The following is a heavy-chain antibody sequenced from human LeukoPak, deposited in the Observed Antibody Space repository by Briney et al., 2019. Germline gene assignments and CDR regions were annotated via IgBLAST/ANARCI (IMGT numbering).Heavy chain of an antibody. Sequence: SQTLSLTCTVSGGSISSGDYYWSWIRQPPGKGLEWIGYIYYSGSTYYNPSLKSRVTISVDTSKNQFSLKLSSVTAADMAVYYCARVSLVPAAMVYWGQGTLVTVSS. V-gene: IGHV4-30-4*08. CDR2: IYYSGST. CDR3: ARVSLVPAAMVY. CDR1: GGSISSGDYY. J-gene: IGHJ4*02. D-gene: IGHD2-2*01.